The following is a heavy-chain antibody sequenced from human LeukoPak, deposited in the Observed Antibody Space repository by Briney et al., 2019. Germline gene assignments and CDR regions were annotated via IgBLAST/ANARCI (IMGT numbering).Heavy chain of an antibody. D-gene: IGHD3-10*01. CDR2: IYYSGST. V-gene: IGHV4-59*01. Sequence: PSETLSLTCTVSGGSISSYYWSWIRQPPGKGLEWIGYIYYSGSTNYNPSLKSRVTISVDTSKNQFSLKLSSVTAADTAVYYCARTTTVRGTYYMDVWGKGTTVTVSS. CDR3: ARTTTVRGTYYMDV. CDR1: GGSISSYY. J-gene: IGHJ6*03.